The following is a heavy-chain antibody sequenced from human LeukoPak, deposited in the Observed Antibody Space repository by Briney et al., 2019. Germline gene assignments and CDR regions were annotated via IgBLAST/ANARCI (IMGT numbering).Heavy chain of an antibody. Sequence: GGSLRLSCAASGFTYSSYAMSWVRQAPGKGLEWVSAISGSGGSTYYADSVKGRFTISRDNSKNTLYLQMNSLRAEDTAVYYCANVFAAPLGRDYWGQGTLVTVSS. J-gene: IGHJ4*02. D-gene: IGHD7-27*01. CDR1: GFTYSSYA. V-gene: IGHV3-23*01. CDR3: ANVFAAPLGRDY. CDR2: ISGSGGST.